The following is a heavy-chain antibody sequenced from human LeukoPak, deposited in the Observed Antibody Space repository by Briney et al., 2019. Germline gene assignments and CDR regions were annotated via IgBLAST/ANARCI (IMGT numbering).Heavy chain of an antibody. CDR2: ISYDGSNK. CDR3: ARLLWFGVGKGGMDV. J-gene: IGHJ6*04. D-gene: IGHD3-10*01. Sequence: GRSLGLSCAASGFTFSSYAMHWVRQAPGKGLEWVAVISYDGSNKYYADSVKGRFTISRDNAKNSLYLQMNSLRAEDTAVYYCARLLWFGVGKGGMDVWGKGTTVTVSS. CDR1: GFTFSSYA. V-gene: IGHV3-30-3*01.